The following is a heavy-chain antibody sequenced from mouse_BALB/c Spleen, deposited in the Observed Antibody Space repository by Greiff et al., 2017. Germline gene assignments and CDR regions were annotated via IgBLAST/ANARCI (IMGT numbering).Heavy chain of an antibody. CDR2: IDPANGNT. Sequence: VQLKQSGAELVKPGASVKLSCTASGFNIKDTYMHWVKQRPEQGLEWIGRIDPANGNTKYDPKFQGKATITADTSSNTAYLQLSSLTSEDTAVYYCASTARATLFAYWGQGTLVTVSA. D-gene: IGHD3-2*01. CDR3: ASTARATLFAY. CDR1: GFNIKDTY. J-gene: IGHJ3*01. V-gene: IGHV14-3*02.